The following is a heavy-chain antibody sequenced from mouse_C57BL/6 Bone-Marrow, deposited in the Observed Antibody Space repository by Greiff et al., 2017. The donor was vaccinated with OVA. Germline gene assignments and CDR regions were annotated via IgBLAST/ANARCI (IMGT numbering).Heavy chain of an antibody. D-gene: IGHD2-5*01. Sequence: VKLMESGPGLVAPSQSLSITCTVSGFSLTSYAISWVRQPPGKGLEWLGVIWTGGGTNYNSALKSRLSISKDNSKSQVFLKMNSLQTDDTARYYCARRSYYSNYWYFDVWGTGTTVTVSS. V-gene: IGHV2-9-1*01. CDR3: ARRSYYSNYWYFDV. CDR2: IWTGGGT. CDR1: GFSLTSYA. J-gene: IGHJ1*03.